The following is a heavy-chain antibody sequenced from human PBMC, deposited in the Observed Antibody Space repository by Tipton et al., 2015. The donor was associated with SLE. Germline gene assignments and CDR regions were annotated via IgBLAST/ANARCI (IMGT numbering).Heavy chain of an antibody. V-gene: IGHV4-30-2*01. CDR3: ARGGGDNYYSIDV. CDR1: GGSFSGYY. D-gene: IGHD2-21*02. Sequence: TLSLTCAVYGGSFSGYYWSWIRQPPGKGLEWIGYIYHSGSTYYNPSLKSRVTISVDRSKNQFSLKLSSVTAADTAVYYCARGGGDNYYSIDVWSKGTTGTVSS. J-gene: IGHJ6*03. CDR2: IYHSGST.